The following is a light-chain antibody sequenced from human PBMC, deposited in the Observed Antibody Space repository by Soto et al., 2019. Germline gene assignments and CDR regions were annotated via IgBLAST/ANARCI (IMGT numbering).Light chain of an antibody. V-gene: IGLV1-51*01. CDR3: GAWDSTLSAGV. Sequence: QSVLTQPPSVSAAPGQKVTISCSGTSSNIGQNYVSWYQQLPGTAPKLLIYDNHMRPSGIPDRFSGSKSGTSATLGITGLQTGDEAYYYCGAWDSTLSAGVFGGGTKVTVL. CDR2: DNH. CDR1: SSNIGQNY. J-gene: IGLJ2*01.